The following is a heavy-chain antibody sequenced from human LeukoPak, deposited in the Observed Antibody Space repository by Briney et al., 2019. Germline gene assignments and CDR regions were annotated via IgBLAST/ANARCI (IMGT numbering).Heavy chain of an antibody. D-gene: IGHD5-18*01. CDR2: ISGTGGST. Sequence: GGSLRLSCVASGFTFSSYAMNWVRQAPGKGLEWVSVISGTGGSTYFADSVKGRFAISRDNFKNTLYLQMNSLRAEDTAVYYCARDNSYGIDYWGQGTLVTVSS. CDR3: ARDNSYGIDY. CDR1: GFTFSSYA. V-gene: IGHV3-23*01. J-gene: IGHJ4*02.